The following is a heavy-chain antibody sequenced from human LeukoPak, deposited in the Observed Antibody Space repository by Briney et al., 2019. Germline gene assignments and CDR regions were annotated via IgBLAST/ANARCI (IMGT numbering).Heavy chain of an antibody. CDR2: ISGSGGST. Sequence: GGSLRLSCAASGFTFSSYAMSWVRQAPGKGLEWVSAISGSGGSTYYADSVKGRFTISRDNSKNTLYLRMNSLRAEDTAVYYCAKPEGEVVTPYDAFGIWGQGTMVTVSS. D-gene: IGHD2-15*01. CDR3: AKPEGEVVTPYDAFGI. V-gene: IGHV3-23*01. CDR1: GFTFSSYA. J-gene: IGHJ3*02.